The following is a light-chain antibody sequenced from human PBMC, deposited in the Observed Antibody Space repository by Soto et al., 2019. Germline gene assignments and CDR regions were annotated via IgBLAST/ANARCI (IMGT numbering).Light chain of an antibody. J-gene: IGKJ1*01. Sequence: IELTQSPSSLSSSVGDRLTITCRTSQNISTYLHWCQQKPGRAPDRLIYAVSNLQGGVPSRFSGSGSGTEFTLTISSLQPEDFETYFCHHTYNTPWTFGQGTKVDIK. CDR1: QNISTY. V-gene: IGKV1-39*01. CDR3: HHTYNTPWT. CDR2: AVS.